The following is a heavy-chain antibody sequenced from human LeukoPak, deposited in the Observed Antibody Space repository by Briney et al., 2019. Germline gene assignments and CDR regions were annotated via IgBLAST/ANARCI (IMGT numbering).Heavy chain of an antibody. V-gene: IGHV1-69*13. CDR1: GGTFSSYA. Sequence: EASVKVSCTASGGTFSSYAISWVRQAPGQGLEWMGGIIPIFGTANYAQKFQGRVTITADESTSTAYMELSSLRSEDTAVYYCARSMDGNFDYWGQGTLVTVSS. J-gene: IGHJ4*02. CDR2: IIPIFGTA. D-gene: IGHD3/OR15-3a*01. CDR3: ARSMDGNFDY.